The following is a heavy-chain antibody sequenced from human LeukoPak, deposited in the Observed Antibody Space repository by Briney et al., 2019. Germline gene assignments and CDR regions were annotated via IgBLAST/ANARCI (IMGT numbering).Heavy chain of an antibody. D-gene: IGHD2-2*01. V-gene: IGHV3-7*01. Sequence: GGSLRLSCAASGFTFSSYWMSWVRQAPGKGLEWVANIKQDGSEKYYVDSVKGRFTISRDNAKNSLFLQMNSRRAEDTAVYYVARDRHIVVVLAYYYYYMDVWGKGTTVTVSS. CDR3: ARDRHIVVVLAYYYYYMDV. CDR2: IKQDGSEK. CDR1: GFTFSSYW. J-gene: IGHJ6*03.